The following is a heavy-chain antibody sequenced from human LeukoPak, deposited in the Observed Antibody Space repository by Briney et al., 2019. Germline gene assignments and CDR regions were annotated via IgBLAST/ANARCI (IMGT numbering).Heavy chain of an antibody. V-gene: IGHV4-59*01. Sequence: SATLSLTCTVSGGSITGYYWSWIRHPPGKGLEWIGQIYYTGGTSYNPSLKSRVAISVDTSKNQFSLKLSSMTAADTAMYFCLRHSSSWRFAFDSWGRGTLVTVSS. CDR1: GGSITGYY. J-gene: IGHJ4*02. CDR2: IYYTGGT. D-gene: IGHD6-13*01. CDR3: LRHSSSWRFAFDS.